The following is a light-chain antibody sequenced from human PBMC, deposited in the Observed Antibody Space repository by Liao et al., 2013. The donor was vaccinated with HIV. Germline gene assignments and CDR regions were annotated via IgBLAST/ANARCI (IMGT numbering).Light chain of an antibody. CDR1: YLEDKH. CDR2: YDN. CDR3: QVWDSSTDHYV. Sequence: SYELTQPPSVSVSPGQTATITCYGVYLEDKHVCWYQQRPGQAPVLVIYYDNDRPSGIPERFSGSNSGNTATLTISRVEVGDEADYYCQVWDSSTDHYVFGTGTKVTVL. J-gene: IGLJ1*01. V-gene: IGLV3-21*01.